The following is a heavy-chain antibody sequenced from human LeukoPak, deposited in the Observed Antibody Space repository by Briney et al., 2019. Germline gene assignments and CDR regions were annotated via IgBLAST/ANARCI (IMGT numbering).Heavy chain of an antibody. CDR1: GGSFNHYY. V-gene: IGHV4-34*01. Sequence: SETLSLTCAVYGGSFNHYYLSWIRQPPGKGLEWIGEINHIGSTSYNPSLKSRVTISVDTSKNQFSLKLSSVTAADAAVYYCARGLTRGYTYGPPGYWGQGTLVAVSS. CDR3: ARGLTRGYTYGPPGY. D-gene: IGHD5-18*01. J-gene: IGHJ4*02. CDR2: INHIGST.